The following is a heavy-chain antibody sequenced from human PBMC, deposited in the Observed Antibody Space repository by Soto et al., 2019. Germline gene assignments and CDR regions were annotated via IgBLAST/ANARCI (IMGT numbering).Heavy chain of an antibody. CDR3: DRALGGDGYIYIAD. CDR1: GYTFTNNA. Sequence: QVQLVQSGAEARKPGASVRVSCEGSGYTFTNNAISWVRQAPGQGLEWMGWINTYKGQADYAEKFQGKVSMTTDASTRTAHMDLRNLRSDDTAVYYVDRALGGDGYIYIADWARGTLVT. D-gene: IGHD5-18*01. CDR2: INTYKGQA. J-gene: IGHJ4*02. V-gene: IGHV1-18*01.